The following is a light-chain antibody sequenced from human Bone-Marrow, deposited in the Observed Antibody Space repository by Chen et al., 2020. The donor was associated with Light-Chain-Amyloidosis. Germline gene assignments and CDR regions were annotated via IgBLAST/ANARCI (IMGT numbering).Light chain of an antibody. CDR3: QVWDRSSDRPV. CDR1: NIGSTS. CDR2: DDS. Sequence: SYVLTQPSSVSVAPGQTATIACGGNNIGSTSVHWYQQTPGQAPLLVVYDDSDRPSGIPERLSGSNSGNTANLTISRVEAGDEADYYCQVWDRSSDRPVFGGGTQLTVL. V-gene: IGLV3-21*02. J-gene: IGLJ3*02.